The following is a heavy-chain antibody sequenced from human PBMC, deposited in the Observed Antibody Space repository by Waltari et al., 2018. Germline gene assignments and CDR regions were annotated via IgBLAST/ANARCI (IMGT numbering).Heavy chain of an antibody. CDR2: FYKSGTT. D-gene: IGHD5-12*01. J-gene: IGHJ4*02. CDR1: RTPIRNNTYY. CDR3: VRGYPDIVATISDY. Sequence: QLQLQESGPGLVKPSETLSLTCTVPRTPIRNNTYYWGWVRQPPGKGLEWIGSFYKSGTTYYNPSLKSRVTISVDTSNNQFSLKLNSVTAADTAVYYCVRGYPDIVATISDYWGQGTLVIVSS. V-gene: IGHV4-39*07.